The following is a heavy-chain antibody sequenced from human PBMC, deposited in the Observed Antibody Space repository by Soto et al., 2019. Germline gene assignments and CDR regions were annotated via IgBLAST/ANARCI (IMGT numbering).Heavy chain of an antibody. CDR3: AREMMTAYFDY. CDR1: GGSVSSNSYY. Sequence: ASETLSLSCTVSGGSVSSNSYYWSWIRQPPGKGLEWIGYIYYSGSTNYNPSLKSRVTISVDTSKNQFSLKLSSVTAADTAVYYCAREMMTAYFDYWGQGTLVTVSS. V-gene: IGHV4-61*01. D-gene: IGHD2-21*02. CDR2: IYYSGST. J-gene: IGHJ4*02.